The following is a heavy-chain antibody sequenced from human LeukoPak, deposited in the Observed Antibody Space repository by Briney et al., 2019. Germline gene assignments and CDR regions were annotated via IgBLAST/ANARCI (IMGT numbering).Heavy chain of an antibody. Sequence: PGGSLRLSSAAPGFTFDDYAMHWVRQAPGKGLEWVSGISWNSGSIGYADSVKGRFTISRDNAKNSLYLQMNSLRAEDMALYYCAKAYSSGWYGYFDYWGQGTLVTVSS. CDR2: ISWNSGSI. CDR3: AKAYSSGWYGYFDY. CDR1: GFTFDDYA. V-gene: IGHV3-9*03. D-gene: IGHD6-19*01. J-gene: IGHJ4*02.